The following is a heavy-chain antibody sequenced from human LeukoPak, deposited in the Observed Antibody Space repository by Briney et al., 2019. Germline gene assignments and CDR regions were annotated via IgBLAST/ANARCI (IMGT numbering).Heavy chain of an antibody. J-gene: IGHJ3*02. CDR1: GFTFSSYG. CDR3: AKDPPTVMANAFHI. V-gene: IGHV3-23*01. CDR2: ISGSGGTT. D-gene: IGHD5-18*01. Sequence: GGSLRLSCAASGFTFSSYGMSWVRQAPGKGLEWVSSISGSGGTTYYADSVKGRFTISRDNPKNTLYLQMNSLRADDTAVYSCAKDPPTVMANAFHIWGQGTMVTVS.